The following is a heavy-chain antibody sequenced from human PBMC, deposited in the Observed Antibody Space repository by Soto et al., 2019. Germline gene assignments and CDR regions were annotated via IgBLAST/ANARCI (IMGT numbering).Heavy chain of an antibody. V-gene: IGHV4-59*12. CDR2: IFYSGNT. D-gene: IGHD1-26*01. CDR1: RGSNSAYY. CDR3: AREGGGYRFDY. J-gene: IGHJ4*02. Sequence: QVQLQESGPGLVKPSETLSLTCTVSRGSNSAYYWSWIRQSPGKGLEWLGYIFYSGNTTYNPFLKSRVSISVDPSKNQYSLKLTSVTAADTAVYYCAREGGGYRFDYGGQGILVTVSS.